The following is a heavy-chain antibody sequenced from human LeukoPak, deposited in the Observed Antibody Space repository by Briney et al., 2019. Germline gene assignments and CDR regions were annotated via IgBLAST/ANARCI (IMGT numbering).Heavy chain of an antibody. D-gene: IGHD3-3*01. Sequence: PSETLSLTCAVSGYSISSGYYWGWIRPPPGKGLEWIGIIYHSGSTYYNPSLKSRVTISVDTSKNQFSLKLSSVTAADTAVYYCARHAVGGVATTYYFDYWGQGTLVTVSS. J-gene: IGHJ4*02. CDR2: IYHSGST. V-gene: IGHV4-38-2*01. CDR1: GYSISSGYY. CDR3: ARHAVGGVATTYYFDY.